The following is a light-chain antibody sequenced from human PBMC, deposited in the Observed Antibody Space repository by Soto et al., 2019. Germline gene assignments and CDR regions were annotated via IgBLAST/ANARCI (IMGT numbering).Light chain of an antibody. V-gene: IGLV2-8*01. CDR3: QSYDSSLGGYV. CDR2: EVT. CDR1: YSDIGDYNY. J-gene: IGLJ1*01. Sequence: QSVLTQPPSASGSPGQSVTISCAGTYSDIGDYNYVSWYQQHPDKVPKLIIYEVTKRPSGVPDRFSGSKSGTSASLAITGLQAEDEADYYCQSYDSSLGGYVFGTGTKVTVL.